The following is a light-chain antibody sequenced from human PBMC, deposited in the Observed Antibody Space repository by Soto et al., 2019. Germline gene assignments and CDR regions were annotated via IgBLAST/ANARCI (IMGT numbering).Light chain of an antibody. CDR2: ANN. CDR1: SSDIGAGYD. CDR3: QSYDSSVSGSADV. V-gene: IGLV1-40*01. J-gene: IGLJ1*01. Sequence: QSVLTQPPSVSGAPGQRVTISCTGSSSDIGAGYDVHWYQQLPGTAPKLLIYANNNRPSGVPDRFSGSKSGTSASLAITGLQADDEADYYCQSYDSSVSGSADVFGTGTKLTVL.